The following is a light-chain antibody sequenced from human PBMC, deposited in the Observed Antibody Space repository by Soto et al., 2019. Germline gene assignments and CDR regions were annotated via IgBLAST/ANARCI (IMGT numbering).Light chain of an antibody. V-gene: IGKV3D-15*01. CDR3: QQYNNWHPLT. CDR2: DAS. Sequence: EIVMTQSPGTLSVAPGEGATLSCRASQSVSINLSWYQQKPGQAPRLLIYDASTRATGIPARFSGSGSGTEFTLTISSLQSKDFAVYYCQQYNNWHPLTFGGGTKVDIK. CDR1: QSVSIN. J-gene: IGKJ4*01.